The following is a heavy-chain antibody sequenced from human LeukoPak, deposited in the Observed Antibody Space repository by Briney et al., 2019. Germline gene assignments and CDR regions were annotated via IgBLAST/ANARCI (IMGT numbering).Heavy chain of an antibody. CDR1: GDTVSSNSSA. CDR3: ARGFALDF. CDR2: TYYRSKWYY. Sequence: SQTLSLTCDISGDTVSSNSSAWNWIRQSPSRGLEWLGRTYYRSKWYYDYAVSVKSRITISPDISKNQFSPQLNSVTADDTAVYYCARGFALDFWGQGTMVTVSS. J-gene: IGHJ3*01. V-gene: IGHV6-1*01.